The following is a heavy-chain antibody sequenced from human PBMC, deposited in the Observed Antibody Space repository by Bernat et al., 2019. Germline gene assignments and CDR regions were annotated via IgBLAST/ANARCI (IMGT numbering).Heavy chain of an antibody. D-gene: IGHD3-16*01. CDR2: IRSKANSYAT. V-gene: IGHV3-73*01. CDR1: GFTFSGSA. Sequence: EVQLVESGGGLVQPGGSLKLSCAASGFTFSGSAMHWVRQASRKGLEWVGRIRSKANSYATAYAASVKGRFTISRDDSKNTAYLQMNSLKTEDTAVYYCTGGSLYYFDYWGQGTLVTVSS. J-gene: IGHJ4*02. CDR3: TGGSLYYFDY.